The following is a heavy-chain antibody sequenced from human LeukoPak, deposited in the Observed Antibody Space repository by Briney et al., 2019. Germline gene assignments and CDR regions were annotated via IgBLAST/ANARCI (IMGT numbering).Heavy chain of an antibody. V-gene: IGHV4-59*01. CDR3: ARDLGRTAAFDI. D-gene: IGHD3-16*01. CDR2: IYYSGST. CDR1: GGTISSYY. J-gene: IGHJ3*02. Sequence: PSETLSLTCTVSGGTISSYYWSWVRQAPGKGLEWMGYIYYSGSTNYNPSLKSRLTISVDTSKNQFSLKLSSVTAADTAVYYCARDLGRTAAFDIWGQGTMVTVSS.